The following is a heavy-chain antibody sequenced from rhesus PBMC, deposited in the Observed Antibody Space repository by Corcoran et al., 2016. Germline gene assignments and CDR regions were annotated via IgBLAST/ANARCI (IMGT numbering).Heavy chain of an antibody. CDR1: GFTFSSYG. V-gene: IGHV3S5*01. D-gene: IGHD6-25*01. CDR2: ISNGGGST. CDR3: AKENSYSGSWNRGPFDY. Sequence: EVQLVESGGGLVQPGGSLRLSCAASGFTFSSYGMSWVRQAPGKGLEWVSYISNGGGSTYYPDSVKGRFTISRDNSKNTLSLQMNSLRAEDTAVYYCAKENSYSGSWNRGPFDYWGQGVLVTVSS. J-gene: IGHJ4*01.